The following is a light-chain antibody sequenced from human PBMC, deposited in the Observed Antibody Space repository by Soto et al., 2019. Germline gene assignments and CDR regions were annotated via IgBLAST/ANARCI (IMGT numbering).Light chain of an antibody. J-gene: IGLJ2*01. V-gene: IGLV3-21*02. CDR1: DIGSKS. Sequence: SYVLTQPPSVSVAPGQTAMITCGGNDIGSKSVHWYQQRPGQAPVLVVYDDRDRPSGIPERFSGSNSGSTATLTISRVEAGDEADYYCQVWDSSSDHVVFGGGTKLTVL. CDR2: DDR. CDR3: QVWDSSSDHVV.